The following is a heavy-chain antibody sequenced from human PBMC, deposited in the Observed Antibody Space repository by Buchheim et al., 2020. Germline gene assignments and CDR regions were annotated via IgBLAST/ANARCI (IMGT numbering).Heavy chain of an antibody. CDR2: IKQDGSEK. J-gene: IGHJ5*02. D-gene: IGHD3-3*01. Sequence: DVQLVESGGGLVQPGGSLRLSCAASGFTFSNSWMSWVRQAPGKGLEWVANIKQDGSEKYYVDSVKGRFTISRDNAKNSLYLQMNSLRAEDTAVYYCARVGYDFWSGYWFDPWGQGTL. V-gene: IGHV3-7*01. CDR1: GFTFSNSW. CDR3: ARVGYDFWSGYWFDP.